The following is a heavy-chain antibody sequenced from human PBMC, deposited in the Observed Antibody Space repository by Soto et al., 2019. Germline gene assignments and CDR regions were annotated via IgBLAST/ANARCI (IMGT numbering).Heavy chain of an antibody. CDR1: GFSFRNYA. J-gene: IGHJ5*02. Sequence: EVQLLESGGGLVQPGGSLRLSCAASGFSFRNYAMSWVRQAPGKGLEWVSTVSGSGGSTYYADSVKGRFTISRDNSKNTLYLQMNSLRAEDTAVYYCAKGLGPAAIHNWFDPWGQGTLVTVSS. D-gene: IGHD2-2*02. V-gene: IGHV3-23*01. CDR2: VSGSGGST. CDR3: AKGLGPAAIHNWFDP.